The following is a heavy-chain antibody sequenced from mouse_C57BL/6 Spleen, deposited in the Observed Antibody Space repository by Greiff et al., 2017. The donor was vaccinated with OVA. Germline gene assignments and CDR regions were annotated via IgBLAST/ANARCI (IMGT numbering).Heavy chain of an antibody. D-gene: IGHD1-1*01. V-gene: IGHV5-4*01. CDR3: ARADYYCSSAWFAY. CDR2: ISDGGSYT. Sequence: EVQVVESGGGLVKPGGSLKLSCAASGFTFSSYAMSWVRQTPEKRLEWVATISDGGSYTYYPDNVKGRFTISRDNAKNNLYLQMSHLKSEDTAMYYCARADYYCSSAWFAYGGQGTLVTVSA. CDR1: GFTFSSYA. J-gene: IGHJ3*01.